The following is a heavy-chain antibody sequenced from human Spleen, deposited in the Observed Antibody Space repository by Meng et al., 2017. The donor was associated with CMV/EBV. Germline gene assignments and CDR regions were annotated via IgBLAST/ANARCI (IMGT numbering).Heavy chain of an antibody. V-gene: IGHV3-11*04. Sequence: GSLKISCAASGFTFSDYYMSWIRQAPGKGLEWVSYISSSATNIYYADSVKGRFTISRDNAQNSLYLQMNSLRAEDTAVYYCARFRRGTSGTTRAFDIWGQGTMVTVSS. CDR3: ARFRRGTSGTTRAFDI. J-gene: IGHJ3*02. CDR2: ISSSATNI. D-gene: IGHD1-1*01. CDR1: GFTFSDYY.